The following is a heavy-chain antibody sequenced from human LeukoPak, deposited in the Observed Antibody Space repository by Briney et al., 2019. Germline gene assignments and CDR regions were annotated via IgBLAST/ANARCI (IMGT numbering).Heavy chain of an antibody. CDR3: ARGPSSYYYGMDV. D-gene: IGHD6-6*01. J-gene: IGHJ6*02. Sequence: PSETLSLTCTVSGGSISSYYWSWIRQPPGNGLECIGYIHYSGSTNDNPSLKSRVTISVDTSKNQFSLKLGAVAAADTAVYFCARGPSSYYYGMDVWGQGTTVTVSS. V-gene: IGHV4-59*01. CDR2: IHYSGST. CDR1: GGSISSYY.